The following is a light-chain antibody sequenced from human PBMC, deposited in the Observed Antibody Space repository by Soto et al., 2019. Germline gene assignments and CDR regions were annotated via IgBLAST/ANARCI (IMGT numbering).Light chain of an antibody. Sequence: EIVMTQSPATLSVSPGERATLSCRASQSVSSNFAWYQQKPGQAPRLLIYGASSRATGIPDRFSGSGSGTDFTLTISRLEPEDFAVYYCQQYGSSSTFGQGTKVDIK. J-gene: IGKJ1*01. CDR3: QQYGSSST. V-gene: IGKV3-20*01. CDR2: GAS. CDR1: QSVSSN.